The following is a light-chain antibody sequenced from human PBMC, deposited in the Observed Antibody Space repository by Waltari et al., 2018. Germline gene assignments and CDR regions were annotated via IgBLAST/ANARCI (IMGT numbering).Light chain of an antibody. CDR2: GAS. J-gene: IGKJ1*01. Sequence: LSLXXGXXXTPXGRASQSLKSNYLAWYQQKPGQAPRLLIYGASRRATGIPDRFSDSGSGTDFTLTINSLEPEDFAIYYCQQFGSYTVTFGQGTKVEIK. CDR1: QSLKSNY. V-gene: IGKV3-20*01. CDR3: QQFGSYTVT.